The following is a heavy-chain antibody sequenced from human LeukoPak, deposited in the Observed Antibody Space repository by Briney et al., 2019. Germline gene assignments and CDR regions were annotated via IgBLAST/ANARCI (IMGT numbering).Heavy chain of an antibody. V-gene: IGHV3-23*01. CDR2: ISGSGGST. CDR3: AKMSDYDYYYAMDV. D-gene: IGHD5-12*01. CDR1: GFTFSDAW. Sequence: GGSLRLSCVGSGFTFSDAWMSWVRQPPAKGLEWVSAISGSGGSTYYADSVKGRFTISRDNSKNTLYLQMNSLRAEDTAVYYCAKMSDYDYYYAMDVWGQGTTVTVSS. J-gene: IGHJ6*02.